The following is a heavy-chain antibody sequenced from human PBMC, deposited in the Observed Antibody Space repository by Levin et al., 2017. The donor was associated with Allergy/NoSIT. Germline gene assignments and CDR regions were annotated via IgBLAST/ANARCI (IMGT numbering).Heavy chain of an antibody. D-gene: IGHD4-23*01. CDR2: IDPSDSYT. CDR3: ARHYGGNSFRFRAFDI. J-gene: IGHJ3*02. V-gene: IGHV5-10-1*01. Sequence: GGSLRLSCKASGYSFTNYWITWVRQMPGKGLEWMGRIDPSDSYTDYSPSFQGHVTISADKSINTAYLQWSSLKASDTAMYYCARHYGGNSFRFRAFDIWGQGTMVTVSS. CDR1: GYSFTNYW.